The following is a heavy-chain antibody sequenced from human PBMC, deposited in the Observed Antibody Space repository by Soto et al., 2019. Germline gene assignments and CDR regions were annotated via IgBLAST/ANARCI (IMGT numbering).Heavy chain of an antibody. J-gene: IGHJ4*02. V-gene: IGHV3-48*01. CDR2: ISPSSTTI. CDR1: GLPFRGYC. Sequence: SLPRAASGLPFRGYCMYWGRPAPGKGLEWVSYISPSSTTIYYADSLKGRITISRDNTGNTVFLYMNSLRADDTAVYYCAKDPNGDYAGAFDSWGQGTLVTVSS. D-gene: IGHD4-17*01. CDR3: AKDPNGDYAGAFDS.